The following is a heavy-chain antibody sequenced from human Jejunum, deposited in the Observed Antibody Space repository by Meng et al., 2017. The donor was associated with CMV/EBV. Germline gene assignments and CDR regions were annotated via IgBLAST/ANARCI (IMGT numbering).Heavy chain of an antibody. J-gene: IGHJ5*02. V-gene: IGHV2-5*02. CDR1: GFSLNTNGVG. Sequence: QITLQESGPTLVKPXQTLTLTCSFSGFSLNTNGVGVGWIRPPPGKALEWLGLIYWDDDNPYNPSLETRLTIFKDTSKSRVVLLMTDVDPADTATYYCAYRRGGGSGWNWFGPWGQGILGTVSS. D-gene: IGHD6-19*01. CDR3: AYRRGGGSGWNWFGP. CDR2: IYWDDDN.